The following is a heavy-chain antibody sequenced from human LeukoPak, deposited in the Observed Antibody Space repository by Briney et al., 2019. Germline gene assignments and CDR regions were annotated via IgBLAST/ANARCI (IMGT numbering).Heavy chain of an antibody. D-gene: IGHD2-2*01. CDR2: ISGDGRSA. Sequence: QPGGSLRLSCAASGFTFSSSWMHWVRQAPGKGLVWVSRISGDGRSATYADSVKGRFTISRDNAKNTLYLQMNSLRAEDTAVYYCAGAPGWFDPWGQGTLVTVSS. CDR1: GFTFSSSW. J-gene: IGHJ5*02. V-gene: IGHV3-74*01. CDR3: AGAPGWFDP.